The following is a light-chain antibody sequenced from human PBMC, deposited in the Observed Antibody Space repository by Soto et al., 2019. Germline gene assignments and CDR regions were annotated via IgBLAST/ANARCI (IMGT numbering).Light chain of an antibody. V-gene: IGKV1-39*01. J-gene: IGKJ2*01. CDR1: QSISSL. CDR3: QQSYSTPLRT. CDR2: AAS. Sequence: DIQMTQSPSTLSASVGDRVTITCRASQSISSLLAWYQQKPWKAPKLLIFAASSVQSGVPSRFSGSRSGPDFTLTISSLQPEDFATYYCQQSYSTPLRTFGQGTKVDIK.